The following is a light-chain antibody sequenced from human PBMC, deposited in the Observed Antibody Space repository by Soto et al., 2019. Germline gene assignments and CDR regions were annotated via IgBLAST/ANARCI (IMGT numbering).Light chain of an antibody. V-gene: IGKV1-5*01. Sequence: AGGGRSINITCRASQSISSWLAWYQQKPGKAPKLLIFDASSLESGTPSRFSGRRSGTQFTVTISGLQPDEVDTCNRVPFG. CDR1: QSISSW. CDR3: VP. J-gene: IGKJ1*01. CDR2: DAS.